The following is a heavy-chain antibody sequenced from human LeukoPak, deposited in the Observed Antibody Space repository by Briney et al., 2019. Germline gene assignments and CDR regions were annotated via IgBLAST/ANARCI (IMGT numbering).Heavy chain of an antibody. CDR2: IMPFFGSA. D-gene: IGHD1-1*01. Sequence: GAPVKVSCKASGGTFSSYTIAWVRQAPGRGLEWLGGIMPFFGSANYAQKFQGRVTITADESTSTAYMELSSLRSEDTAVYYCATPPTGTTTTGEYYFDSWGQGTLVTVSS. J-gene: IGHJ4*02. V-gene: IGHV1-69*13. CDR1: GGTFSSYT. CDR3: ATPPTGTTTTGEYYFDS.